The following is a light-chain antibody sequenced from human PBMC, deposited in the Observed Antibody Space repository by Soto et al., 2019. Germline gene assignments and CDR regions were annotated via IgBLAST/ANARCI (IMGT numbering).Light chain of an antibody. V-gene: IGKV3-15*01. CDR2: GAS. J-gene: IGKJ1*01. Sequence: EIVMTQSPVTLSVSPGERATLSCRASQSVTSNLAWYQQKPGQASRLLIYGASTRATGFPARFSGSGSGTDFTLTFSRLEPEDFAVYYCQQYGSSAWTFGQGT. CDR3: QQYGSSAWT. CDR1: QSVTSN.